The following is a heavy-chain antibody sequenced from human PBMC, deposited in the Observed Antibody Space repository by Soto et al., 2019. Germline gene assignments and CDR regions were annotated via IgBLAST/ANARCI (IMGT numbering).Heavy chain of an antibody. D-gene: IGHD3-3*01. CDR3: AGGRRGGVTLDDYYYYGMDV. CDR1: GGTFSSYA. J-gene: IGHJ6*02. V-gene: IGHV1-69*12. CDR2: IIPIFGTA. Sequence: QVQLVQSGAEVKKPGSSVKVSCKASGGTFSSYAISWVRQAPGQGLEWMGGIIPIFGTANYAQKFQGRVTITADESTSTAFMERSSRRAEDTAVYYCAGGRRGGVTLDDYYYYGMDVWGQGTTVTVSS.